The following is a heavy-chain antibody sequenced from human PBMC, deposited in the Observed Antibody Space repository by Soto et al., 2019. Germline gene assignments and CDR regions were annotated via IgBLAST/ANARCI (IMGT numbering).Heavy chain of an antibody. J-gene: IGHJ2*01. D-gene: IGHD4-17*01. CDR3: ARDPAVLRQWYFDL. CDR1: GFTFSSYG. V-gene: IGHV3-33*01. CDR2: IWYDGSNK. Sequence: QVQLVESGGGVVQPGRSLRLSCEASGFTFSSYGMHWVRQAPGKGLEWVAVIWYDGSNKYYADSVKGRFTISRDNSKNTLYLQMNSLRAEDTAVYYCARDPAVLRQWYFDLWGRGTLVTVSS.